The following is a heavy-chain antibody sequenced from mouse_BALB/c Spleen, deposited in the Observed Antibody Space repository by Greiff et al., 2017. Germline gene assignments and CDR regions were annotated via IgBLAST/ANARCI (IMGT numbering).Heavy chain of an antibody. V-gene: IGHV1S29*02. CDR1: GYTFTDYN. J-gene: IGHJ3*01. D-gene: IGHD3-1*01. CDR2: IYPYNGGT. CDR3: ARAARATTFGY. Sequence: EVMLVESGPELVKPGASVKISCKASGYTFTDYNMHWVKQSHGKSLEWIGYIYPYNGGTGYNQKFKSKATLTVDNSSSTAYMELRSLTSEDSAVYYCARAARATTFGYWGQGTLVTVSA.